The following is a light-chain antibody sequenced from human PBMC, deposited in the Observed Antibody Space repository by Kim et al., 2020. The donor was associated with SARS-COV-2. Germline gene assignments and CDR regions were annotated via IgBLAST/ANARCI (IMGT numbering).Light chain of an antibody. CDR3: QQYNSWPPYT. CDR1: QSISTN. Sequence: EIVMTQSPATLFVSPGERATLSCRASQSISTNLAWYQQKPGQAPRLLNYGASTRATGIPARFSGSGSGTEFTLSISSLQSEDLAVYYCQQYNSWPPYTFGQGTKLEIK. V-gene: IGKV3-15*01. J-gene: IGKJ2*01. CDR2: GAS.